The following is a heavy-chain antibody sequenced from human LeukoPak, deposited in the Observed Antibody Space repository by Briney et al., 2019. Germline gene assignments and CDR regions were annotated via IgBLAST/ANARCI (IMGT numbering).Heavy chain of an antibody. CDR1: GGSFSGYY. Sequence: SETLSLTCAVYGGSFSGYYWSWVRQPPGKGLEWIGEINHSGSTNYNPSLKSRVTISVDTSKNQFSLKLSSVTAADTAVYYCARRRLLAKGNWFDPSGQGTLVTVSS. V-gene: IGHV4-34*01. CDR2: INHSGST. CDR3: ARRRLLAKGNWFDP. J-gene: IGHJ5*02.